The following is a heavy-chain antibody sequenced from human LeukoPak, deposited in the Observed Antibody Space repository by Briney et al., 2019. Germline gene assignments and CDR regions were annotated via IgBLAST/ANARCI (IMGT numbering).Heavy chain of an antibody. CDR1: GFTFSSYS. Sequence: PGGSLRLSCAASGFTFSSYSMNWVRQAPGEGLEWVSYISSSSTIYYADSVKGRFTISRDNAKNSLYLQMNSLRAEDTAVYYCARGGSANDYWGQGTLVTVSS. J-gene: IGHJ4*02. CDR3: ARGGSANDY. V-gene: IGHV3-48*04. CDR2: ISSSSTI.